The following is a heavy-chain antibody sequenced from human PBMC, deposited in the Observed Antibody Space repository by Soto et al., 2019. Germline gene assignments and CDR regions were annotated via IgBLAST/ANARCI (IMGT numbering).Heavy chain of an antibody. V-gene: IGHV4-30-4*01. J-gene: IGHJ4*02. D-gene: IGHD2-21*01. CDR1: GGSVSSGDYY. CDR2: IYYSGST. Sequence: NPSETLSLTCTVSGGSVSSGDYYWSWIRQPPGKGLEWIGYIYYSGSTYYNPSLKSRVTISVDTSKNQFSLKLSSVTAADTAVYYCARGVNLDYWGQGTLVTVSS. CDR3: ARGVNLDY.